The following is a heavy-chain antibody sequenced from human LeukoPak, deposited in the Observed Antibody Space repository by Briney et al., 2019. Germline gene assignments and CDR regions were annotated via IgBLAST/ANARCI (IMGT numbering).Heavy chain of an antibody. V-gene: IGHV3-7*01. CDR1: GFTFSSYW. Sequence: GGSLRLSCAASGFTFSSYWMSWVRQAPGKGLEWVANIKQDGSEKYYVDSVKGRFTISRDNAKNSLYLQMNSLRAEDTAVYYCARALITFGGVIVQSEDYWGQGTLVTVSS. D-gene: IGHD3-16*02. J-gene: IGHJ4*02. CDR2: IKQDGSEK. CDR3: ARALITFGGVIVQSEDY.